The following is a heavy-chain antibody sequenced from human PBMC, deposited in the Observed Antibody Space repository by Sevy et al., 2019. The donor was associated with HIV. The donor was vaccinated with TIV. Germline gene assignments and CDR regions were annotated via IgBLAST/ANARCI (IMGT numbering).Heavy chain of an antibody. CDR2: ISSSSNII. D-gene: IGHD2-2*01. CDR1: GFTLSPYS. V-gene: IGHV3-48*02. CDR3: ARDAMRVGNSNYYYGMDV. J-gene: IGHJ6*02. Sequence: GGSLRLSCAASGFTLSPYSMEWVRQAPGKGLEWVSHISSSSNIIYYAASVKGRFTVSGDNAKNSLYLRMDSLRDEDTAVYYCARDAMRVGNSNYYYGMDVWGQGTTVTVSS.